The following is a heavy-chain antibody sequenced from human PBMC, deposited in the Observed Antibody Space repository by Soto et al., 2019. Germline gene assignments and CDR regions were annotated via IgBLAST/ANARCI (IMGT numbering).Heavy chain of an antibody. J-gene: IGHJ6*02. CDR3: ARRLYYDSSGFEGGGMDV. Sequence: QLQLQESGPGLVKPSETLSLTCTVSGGSISSSSYYWGWIRQPPGKGLEWIGSIYYSGSTYYNPSLKSRITKYVDTSKNQFSLKLSSVTAADTAVYYCARRLYYDSSGFEGGGMDVWGQGTTVTVSS. CDR1: GGSISSSSYY. V-gene: IGHV4-39*01. CDR2: IYYSGST. D-gene: IGHD3-22*01.